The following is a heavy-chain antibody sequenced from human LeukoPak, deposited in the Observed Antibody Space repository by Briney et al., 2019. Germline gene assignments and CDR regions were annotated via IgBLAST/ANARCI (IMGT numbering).Heavy chain of an antibody. D-gene: IGHD3-22*01. J-gene: IGHJ5*02. Sequence: PSETLSLTCTVSGEPIRSEYWTWMRQPPGQGLEWIGHIYYGGSTNYNPSLKSRATISVDTSKNQLSLKLTSATAADTAVYYCARRSGHYYDSSGYYYDFFDPWGLGTLVTVSS. V-gene: IGHV4-59*01. CDR3: ARRSGHYYDSSGYYYDFFDP. CDR1: GEPIRSEY. CDR2: IYYGGST.